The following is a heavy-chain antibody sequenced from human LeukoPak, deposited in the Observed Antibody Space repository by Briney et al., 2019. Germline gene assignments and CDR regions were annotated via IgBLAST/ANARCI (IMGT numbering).Heavy chain of an antibody. D-gene: IGHD2/OR15-2a*01. J-gene: IGHJ5*02. CDR2: IYDSGST. Sequence: SETLSLTCAVSGGSISSGGYPWSWIRQSPGKGLERIGYIYDSGSTFHNPSLKSRVSMSIDRSNNQFSLNLSSVTAAETAVYYCARESNINNWFDPWGQGTLVTVSS. CDR1: GGSISSGGYP. V-gene: IGHV4-30-2*06. CDR3: ARESNINNWFDP.